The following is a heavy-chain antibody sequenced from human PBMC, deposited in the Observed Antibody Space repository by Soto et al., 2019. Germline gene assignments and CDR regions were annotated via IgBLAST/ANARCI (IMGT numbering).Heavy chain of an antibody. D-gene: IGHD6-13*01. CDR1: GYSFTSYW. Sequence: PGESLKISCKGSGYSFTSYWISWVRQMPGKGLEWMGRIDPSDSYTNYSPSFQGHVTISADKSISTAYLQWSSLKASDTAMYYCASESLLAASSNWFDPWGQGTLVTVSS. J-gene: IGHJ5*02. CDR3: ASESLLAASSNWFDP. CDR2: IDPSDSYT. V-gene: IGHV5-10-1*01.